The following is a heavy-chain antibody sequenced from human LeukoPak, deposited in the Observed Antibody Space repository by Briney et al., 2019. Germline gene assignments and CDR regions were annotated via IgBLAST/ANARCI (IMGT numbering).Heavy chain of an antibody. CDR3: ARDFGLTGKVDY. CDR2: ISSNGGST. CDR1: GFTFSRYA. J-gene: IGHJ4*02. D-gene: IGHD1-20*01. Sequence: GGSLRLSCAASGFTFSRYAMHWVRQAPGKGLESVSAISSNGGSTYYANSVKGRFTIPRDNSKNTLYLQMGSLRAEDLAVYYCARDFGLTGKVDYWGQGTLVTVSS. V-gene: IGHV3-64*01.